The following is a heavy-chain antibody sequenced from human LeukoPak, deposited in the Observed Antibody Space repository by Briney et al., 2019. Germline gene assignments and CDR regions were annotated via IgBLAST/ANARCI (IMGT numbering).Heavy chain of an antibody. CDR3: AKDGYGSGSYSQYFDY. CDR2: IGGSAGTT. V-gene: IGHV3-23*01. CDR1: GFTFTNWP. Sequence: PGGSLRLSCAASGFTFTNWPMSWFRQAPGKGLEWVSGIGGSAGTTFYADSVKGRFTISRDNSKNTLYLHMNSLRAEDTAVYHCAKDGYGSGSYSQYFDYWGQGILVTVSS. D-gene: IGHD3-10*01. J-gene: IGHJ4*02.